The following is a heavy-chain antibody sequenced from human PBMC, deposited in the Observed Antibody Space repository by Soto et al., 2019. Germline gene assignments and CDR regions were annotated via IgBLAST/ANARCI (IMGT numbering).Heavy chain of an antibody. CDR3: ASGGYGDKPSALDY. V-gene: IGHV3-33*01. CDR1: GFTFSSYG. Sequence: QVQLVESGGGVVQPGRSLRLSCAASGFTFSSYGMHWVRQAPGKGLEWVAVIWYDGSNKYYADSVKGRFTISRDNSKNTLYLQMNSLRAEDTAVYCCASGGYGDKPSALDYWGQGTLVTVSS. D-gene: IGHD4-17*01. J-gene: IGHJ4*02. CDR2: IWYDGSNK.